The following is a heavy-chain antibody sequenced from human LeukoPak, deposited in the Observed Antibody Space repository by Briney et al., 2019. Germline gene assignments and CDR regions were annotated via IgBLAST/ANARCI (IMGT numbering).Heavy chain of an antibody. CDR1: GGSISSYY. D-gene: IGHD2-2*01. Sequence: SETLSLTCTASGGSISSYYWSWIRQPAGKGLEWIGRIYTSGSTNYNPSLKSRVTMSVDTSKNQFSLKLSSVTAADTAVYYCARVQSPPPTDIVVVPAARPGDYWGQGTLVTVSS. J-gene: IGHJ4*02. CDR2: IYTSGST. V-gene: IGHV4-4*07. CDR3: ARVQSPPPTDIVVVPAARPGDY.